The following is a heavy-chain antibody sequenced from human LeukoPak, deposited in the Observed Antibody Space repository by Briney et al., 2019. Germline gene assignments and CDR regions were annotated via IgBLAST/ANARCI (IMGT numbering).Heavy chain of an antibody. Sequence: KSSETLSLTCTVSGGSISSSSYYWGWIRQPPGKGLEWIGSIYYSGSTYYNPSLKSRVTISVDTSKNQFPLKLSSVTAADTAVYYCARGVPGYYFDYWGQGTLVTVSS. CDR3: ARGVPGYYFDY. V-gene: IGHV4-39*01. J-gene: IGHJ4*02. CDR1: GGSISSSSYY. CDR2: IYYSGST. D-gene: IGHD2-2*01.